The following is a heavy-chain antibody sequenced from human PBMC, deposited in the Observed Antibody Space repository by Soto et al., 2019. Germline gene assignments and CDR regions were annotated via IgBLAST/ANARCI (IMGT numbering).Heavy chain of an antibody. Sequence: QLQLQESGPGLVKPSETLSLTCTVSGGSISSSSYYWGWIRQPPGKGLEWIGSIYYSGSTYYNPSLKSRVTISVDTSKNQFSLKLSSVTAADTAVYYCVEESGYSYGYRNPGVPFDYWGQGTLVTVSS. D-gene: IGHD5-18*01. J-gene: IGHJ4*02. CDR3: VEESGYSYGYRNPGVPFDY. CDR1: GGSISSSSYY. CDR2: IYYSGST. V-gene: IGHV4-39*01.